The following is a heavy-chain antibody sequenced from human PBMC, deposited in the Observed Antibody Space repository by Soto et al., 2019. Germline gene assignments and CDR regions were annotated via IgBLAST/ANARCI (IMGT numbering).Heavy chain of an antibody. J-gene: IGHJ3*02. Sequence: QVQLQESGPGLVKPSETLSLTCTVSGGSISSYYWSWIRQPPGKGLEWIGYIYYSGSTNYNPSLQSRGTLSVDTSKNQFSLKLSSVTAADTAVYYCARGIAARPPDAFDIWGQGTMVTVSS. V-gene: IGHV4-59*01. CDR1: GGSISSYY. CDR2: IYYSGST. D-gene: IGHD6-6*01. CDR3: ARGIAARPPDAFDI.